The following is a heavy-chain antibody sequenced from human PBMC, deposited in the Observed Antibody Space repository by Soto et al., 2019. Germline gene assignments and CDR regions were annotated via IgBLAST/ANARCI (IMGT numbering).Heavy chain of an antibody. CDR1: GYTLTELS. CDR2: FDPEDGET. CDR3: ATMGYSYGYFDY. J-gene: IGHJ4*02. Sequence: ASVKVSCKVSGYTLTELSMHWVRQAPGKGLEWMGGFDPEDGETIYAQKFQGRVTMTEDTSTDTAYMELSSLRSEDTAVYYCATMGYSYGYFDYWAQRTLVTVSS. D-gene: IGHD5-18*01. V-gene: IGHV1-24*01.